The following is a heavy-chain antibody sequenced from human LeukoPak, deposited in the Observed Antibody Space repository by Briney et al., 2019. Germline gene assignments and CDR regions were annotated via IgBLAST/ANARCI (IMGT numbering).Heavy chain of an antibody. J-gene: IGHJ5*02. CDR1: GFTFSSYS. CDR3: ARARSPIAAAGIGRFDP. CDR2: IRSSSSTI. D-gene: IGHD6-13*01. V-gene: IGHV3-48*01. Sequence: GGSLRLSCAASGFTFSSYSMNWVRQAPGKGLEWISYIRSSSSTIYYADSVKGRFTISRDNAKNSLYLQMNSLRAEDTAVYYCARARSPIAAAGIGRFDPWGQGTLVTVSS.